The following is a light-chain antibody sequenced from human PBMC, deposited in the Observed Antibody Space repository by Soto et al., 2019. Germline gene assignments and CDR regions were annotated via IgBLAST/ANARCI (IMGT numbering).Light chain of an antibody. CDR3: QHYVSSPPIT. Sequence: DIVLTQSPGTLSLSPGERATLSCRASQSVRGTSLAWYQQKPGQAPRLLIYDASSRATGIPDRFSGGGSGTDFTLTIIRLQPEDFAVYYCQHYVSSPPITFGQGTRLEIK. CDR2: DAS. CDR1: QSVRGTS. V-gene: IGKV3-20*01. J-gene: IGKJ5*01.